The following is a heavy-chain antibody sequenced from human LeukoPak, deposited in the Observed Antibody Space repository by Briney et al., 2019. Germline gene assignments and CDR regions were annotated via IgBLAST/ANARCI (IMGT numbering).Heavy chain of an antibody. CDR1: GGTFSSYT. Sequence: ASVKVSCKASGGTFSSYTISWVRQAPGQGLEWMGRIIPILGIANHAQKFQGRVTITADKSTSTAYMELSSLRSEDTAVYYCASPGVGGDYAFDIWGQGTMVTVSS. D-gene: IGHD2-21*02. J-gene: IGHJ3*02. CDR3: ASPGVGGDYAFDI. CDR2: IIPILGIA. V-gene: IGHV1-69*02.